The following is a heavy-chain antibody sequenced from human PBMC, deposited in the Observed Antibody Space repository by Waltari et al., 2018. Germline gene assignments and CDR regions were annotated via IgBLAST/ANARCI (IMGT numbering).Heavy chain of an antibody. CDR2: IWYDGSNK. V-gene: IGHV3-33*01. D-gene: IGHD2-21*02. Sequence: QVQLVESGGGVVQPGRSLRLSCAASGFTFSSYGMHWVRQAPGQGLEGVAVIWYDGSNKYYADAGKGRFTISRDNSKNTLYLQMNSLRAEDTAVYYCARDVPTYCGGDCPSGAFDIWGQGTMVTVSS. J-gene: IGHJ3*02. CDR1: GFTFSSYG. CDR3: ARDVPTYCGGDCPSGAFDI.